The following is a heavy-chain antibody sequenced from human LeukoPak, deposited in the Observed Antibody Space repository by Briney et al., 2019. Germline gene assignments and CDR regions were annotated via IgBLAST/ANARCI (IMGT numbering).Heavy chain of an antibody. D-gene: IGHD4-11*01. CDR3: ARQKHSNYVDY. V-gene: IGHV4-59*08. Sequence: NPSETLSLTCTVSGGSISSYYWSWIRQPPGKGLEWMGYIYYSGSTNYNPSLKSRVTISVDTSKNQFSLKLSSVTAADTAVYYCARQKHSNYVDYWGQGTLVTVSS. CDR2: IYYSGST. CDR1: GGSISSYY. J-gene: IGHJ4*02.